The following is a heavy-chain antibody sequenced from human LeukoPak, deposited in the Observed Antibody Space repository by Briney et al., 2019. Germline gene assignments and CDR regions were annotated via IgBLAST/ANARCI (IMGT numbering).Heavy chain of an antibody. J-gene: IGHJ4*02. CDR3: ARDGAPYDSSGYYLFDY. CDR2: ISAYNGNT. CDR1: GYTFTSYG. V-gene: IGHV1-18*01. D-gene: IGHD3-22*01. Sequence: GASVKVSCKASGYTFTSYGISWVRQAPGQGLEWMGWISAYNGNTNYAQKLQGRVTMTTDTSTSTAYMELRSLRSDDTAVYYCARDGAPYDSSGYYLFDYWGQGTLVTVSS.